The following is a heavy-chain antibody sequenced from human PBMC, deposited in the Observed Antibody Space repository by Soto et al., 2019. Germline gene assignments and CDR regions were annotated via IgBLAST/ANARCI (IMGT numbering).Heavy chain of an antibody. D-gene: IGHD6-19*01. CDR3: ARDRYSSGWIDS. Sequence: SETLSLTCTVSDGSISSGGYYRSWIRQHPGKGLEWIGYIYYSGSNYYNASLKRRVTISVDTSKNQFSTKLSSVTAADTAVYYCARDRYSSGWIDSWAQGTLVTVSS. V-gene: IGHV4-31*03. J-gene: IGHJ5*01. CDR1: DGSISSGGYY. CDR2: IYYSGSN.